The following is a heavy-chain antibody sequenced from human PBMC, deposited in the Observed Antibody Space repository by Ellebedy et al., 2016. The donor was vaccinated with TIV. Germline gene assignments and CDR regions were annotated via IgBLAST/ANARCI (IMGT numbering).Heavy chain of an antibody. CDR1: GASISSYY. CDR2: IYYSGSA. J-gene: IGHJ5*02. CDR3: ARGGYDRGWFDP. D-gene: IGHD3-10*02. V-gene: IGHV4-59*12. Sequence: SETLSLTCTVSGASISSYYCSWIRQPPGKGLEWIGYIYYSGSANYNPSLKSRVTISVDTSKNQFSLKLSSVTAADTAVYYCARGGYDRGWFDPWGQGTLVTVSS.